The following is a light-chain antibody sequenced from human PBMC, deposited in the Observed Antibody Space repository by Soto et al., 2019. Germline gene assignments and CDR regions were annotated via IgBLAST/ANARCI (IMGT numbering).Light chain of an antibody. CDR3: QQANNIPPYT. J-gene: IGKJ2*01. V-gene: IGKV1-12*01. Sequence: DIQMTQSPSSMSASVGDRVTITCRASQDISSWLAWYQQKPGKAPKILIYSASRLQSGVPSRFSGSGYGTDFTLTISSLQPEDFATYYCQQANNIPPYTFGQGTKVDIK. CDR2: SAS. CDR1: QDISSW.